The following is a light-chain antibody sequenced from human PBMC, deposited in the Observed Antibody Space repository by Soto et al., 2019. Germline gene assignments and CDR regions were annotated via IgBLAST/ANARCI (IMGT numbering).Light chain of an antibody. CDR3: QQYGSSPLT. V-gene: IGKV3-20*01. J-gene: IGKJ4*01. Sequence: DIVLTQSPGTLSLSPGERATLSCRASESVSDNYLAWYQQRSGQAPRLVIYGASSRASAVPDRFSGSGSGADFTLTISRLEPEDFAVYYCQQYGSSPLTFGGGIKVEIK. CDR2: GAS. CDR1: ESVSDNY.